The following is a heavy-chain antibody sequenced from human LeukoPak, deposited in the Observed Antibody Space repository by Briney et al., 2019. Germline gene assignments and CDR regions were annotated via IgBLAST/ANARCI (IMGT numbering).Heavy chain of an antibody. J-gene: IGHJ4*02. D-gene: IGHD2-21*02. CDR3: AIGDGGDSLDY. CDR2: INHSGST. CDR1: GGSFGGYY. V-gene: IGHV4-34*01. Sequence: SETLSLTCAVYGGSFGGYYWSWIRQPPGKGLEWIGEINHSGSTNYNPSLKSRVTISIDTSKNQFSLKLSSVTAADTAVYYCAIGDGGDSLDYWGQGTLVTVSS.